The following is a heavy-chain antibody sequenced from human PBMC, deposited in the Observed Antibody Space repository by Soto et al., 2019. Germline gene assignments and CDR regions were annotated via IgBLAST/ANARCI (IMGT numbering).Heavy chain of an antibody. Sequence: QVQLVESGGGVVRPGRSLRLSCAASGFTFSSYGMHWVRQAPGKGLEWVAVIWYDGSNKYYADSVKGRFTISRDNSKNTLYLQMNSLRAEDTAVYYCARGTVGSYRKTVFDYWGQGTLVTVSS. D-gene: IGHD1-26*01. CDR1: GFTFSSYG. CDR3: ARGTVGSYRKTVFDY. J-gene: IGHJ4*02. V-gene: IGHV3-33*01. CDR2: IWYDGSNK.